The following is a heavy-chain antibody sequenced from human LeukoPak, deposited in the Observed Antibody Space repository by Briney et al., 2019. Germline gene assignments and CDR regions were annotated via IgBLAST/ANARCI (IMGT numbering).Heavy chain of an antibody. J-gene: IGHJ4*02. V-gene: IGHV4-34*01. CDR3: ARRVVRIAVAGTRGVGFDY. D-gene: IGHD6-19*01. CDR2: IYHSGST. CDR1: GGSFSDYY. Sequence: SETLSLTCAVYGGSFSDYYWTWIRQPPGKGLEWIGEIYHSGSTNYNPSLKSRVTISVDKPKNQFSLKLSSVTAADTAVYYCARRVVRIAVAGTRGVGFDYWGQGTLVTVSS.